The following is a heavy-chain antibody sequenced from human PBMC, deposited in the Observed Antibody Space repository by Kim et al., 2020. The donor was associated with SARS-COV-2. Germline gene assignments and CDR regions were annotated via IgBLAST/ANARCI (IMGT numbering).Heavy chain of an antibody. Sequence: ASVKVSCKSSGYTFTNYYMHWVRQAPGQGPEWLGVINLSGGSTSYAQRFQVRVTVTRDTSTSTVYMELRSLTPEDTAVYYCARDRGMAAPFLVHWGQGTLVTVSS. CDR2: INLSGGST. V-gene: IGHV1-46*01. J-gene: IGHJ4*02. CDR1: GYTFTNYY. CDR3: ARDRGMAAPFLVH. D-gene: IGHD3-10*01.